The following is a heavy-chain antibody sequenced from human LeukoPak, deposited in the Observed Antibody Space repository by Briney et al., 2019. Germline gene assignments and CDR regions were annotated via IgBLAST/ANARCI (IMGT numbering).Heavy chain of an antibody. D-gene: IGHD1-7*01. CDR2: INDSGTI. J-gene: IGHJ6*03. CDR1: GGSFSNYY. V-gene: IGHV4-34*01. Sequence: PSETLSLTCAVYGGSFSNYYWSWIRQPPGKGLEWIGEINDSGTINYNPSLMSRVTISVDKSKNQFSLKLSSVTAADTAVYYCARRWNYGRNYYNDVWGKGATVSVSS. CDR3: ARRWNYGRNYYNDV.